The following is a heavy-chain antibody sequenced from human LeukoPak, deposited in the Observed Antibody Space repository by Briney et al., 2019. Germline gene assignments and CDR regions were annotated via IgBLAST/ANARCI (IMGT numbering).Heavy chain of an antibody. D-gene: IGHD3-3*01. CDR2: IYYSGST. CDR3: ARHGDLNFDY. J-gene: IGHJ4*02. CDR1: GGSISSYY. V-gene: IGHV4-59*08. Sequence: SETLSLTCAVSGGSISSYYWSWIRQPPGKGLEWIGYIYYSGSTNYNPSLKSRVTISVDTSKNQFSLKLSSVTAADTAVYYCARHGDLNFDYWGQGTLVTVSS.